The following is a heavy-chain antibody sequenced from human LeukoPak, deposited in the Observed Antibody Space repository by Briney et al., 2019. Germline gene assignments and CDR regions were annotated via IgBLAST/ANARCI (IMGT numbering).Heavy chain of an antibody. CDR2: IYNSGST. D-gene: IGHD1-26*01. CDR3: ARDSGGPHSGFGI. CDR1: GGSISSYY. Sequence: SETLSLTCTVSGGSISSYYWSWIRQPPGKGLESIGYIYNSGSTNYNPSLKSRVTISVDTSKNQYSLKMSSVTAADTAVYYCARDSGGPHSGFGIWGQGTMVTASS. J-gene: IGHJ3*02. V-gene: IGHV4-59*01.